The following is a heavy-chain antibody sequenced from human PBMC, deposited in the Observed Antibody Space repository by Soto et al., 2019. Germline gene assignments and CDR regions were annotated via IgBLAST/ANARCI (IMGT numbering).Heavy chain of an antibody. CDR3: ARGPYYDFWSGHYYYYMDV. CDR1: GGSFSGYC. J-gene: IGHJ6*03. V-gene: IGHV4-34*01. Sequence: LETLCLTCAVYGGSFSGYCWRWIRQPPGKGLEWIGEINHSGSTNYNPSLKSRVTISVDTSKNQFSLKLSSVTAADTAVYYCARGPYYDFWSGHYYYYMDVWGKGTTVTVSS. D-gene: IGHD3-3*01. CDR2: INHSGST.